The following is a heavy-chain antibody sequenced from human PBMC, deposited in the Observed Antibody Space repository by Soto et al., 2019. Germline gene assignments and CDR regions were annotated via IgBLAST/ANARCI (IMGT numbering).Heavy chain of an antibody. CDR3: ARTFDYYGMDV. V-gene: IGHV4-38-2*01. Sequence: SETLSLTCAVSGYSIASGYYWAWIRQSPGKGLEWIGSTYHAGSVYYNPSPNSRVAVSLDTSKNHFSLKLTSVTAADTAVYYCARTFDYYGMDVWGQGTKVTVSS. CDR1: GYSIASGYY. CDR2: TYHAGSV. J-gene: IGHJ6*02.